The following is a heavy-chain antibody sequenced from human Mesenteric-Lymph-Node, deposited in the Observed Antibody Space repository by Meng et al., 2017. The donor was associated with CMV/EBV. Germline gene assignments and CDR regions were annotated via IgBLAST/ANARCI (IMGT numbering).Heavy chain of an antibody. J-gene: IGHJ4*02. D-gene: IGHD1-1*01. CDR2: IYESGTT. CDR1: GGSISYYY. V-gene: IGHV4-39*07. CDR3: ARNDIVVRPPAFYYFDS. Sequence: SETLSLTCTVSGGSISYYYWAWIRQPPGKGLEWIGTIYESGTTYYSPSLKSRVTMSIDTSRNQFSLRLTYPTAADTAVYYCARNDIVVRPPAFYYFDSWGQGMLVTVSS.